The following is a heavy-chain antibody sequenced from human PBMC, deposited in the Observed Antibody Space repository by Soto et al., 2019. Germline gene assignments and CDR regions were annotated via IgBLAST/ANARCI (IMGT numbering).Heavy chain of an antibody. J-gene: IGHJ4*02. CDR3: ARDPGHYYGSGSFGFLDY. D-gene: IGHD3-10*01. CDR2: ISSSSSYI. CDR1: GFSFSSYS. V-gene: IGHV3-21*01. Sequence: EVQLVESGGGLVEPGGSLRLSCAASGFSFSSYSMNWVRQAPGKGLEWVSSISSSSSYIYYADSVKGRFTISRDNAKNSLYLQMNSLRAEDTAVYYCARDPGHYYGSGSFGFLDYWGQGTLVTVSS.